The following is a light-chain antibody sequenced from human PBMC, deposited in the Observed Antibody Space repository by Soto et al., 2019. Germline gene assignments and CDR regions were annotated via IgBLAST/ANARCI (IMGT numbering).Light chain of an antibody. Sequence: QSALTQPASVSGSPGQSITISCTGTSSDVGSYNLVSWYQQHPGKAPKLMIYEGSKRPSGVSNRFSGSKSGNTASLTISGLQAEDEADYYWCSYAGSSTYVVFGGGTKVTVL. CDR1: SSDVGSYNL. V-gene: IGLV2-23*01. CDR3: CSYAGSSTYVV. J-gene: IGLJ2*01. CDR2: EGS.